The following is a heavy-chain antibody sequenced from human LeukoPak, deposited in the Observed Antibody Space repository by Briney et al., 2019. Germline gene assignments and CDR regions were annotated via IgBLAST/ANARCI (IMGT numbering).Heavy chain of an antibody. CDR2: ISSSSSTI. J-gene: IGHJ4*02. Sequence: GGSLRLSCAASGFTFSSYSMNWVRQAPGKGLEWFSYISSSSSTIYYADSVKGRFTISRDNAKNSLYLQMNSLRDEDTAVCYCARDCSGGSCYSGDNFDYWGQGTLVTVSS. CDR1: GFTFSSYS. D-gene: IGHD2-15*01. CDR3: ARDCSGGSCYSGDNFDY. V-gene: IGHV3-48*02.